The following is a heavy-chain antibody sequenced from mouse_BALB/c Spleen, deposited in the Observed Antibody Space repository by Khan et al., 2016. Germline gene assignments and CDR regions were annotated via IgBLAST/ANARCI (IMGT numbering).Heavy chain of an antibody. V-gene: IGHV3-2*02. D-gene: IGHD1-1*01. CDR3: ARTGRIKY. CDR1: GYSITRGYG. Sequence: DVQLQESGPGLVQPSQSLSLTCTVTGYSITRGYGWNWIRPFPGNKLAWMGYISYSGSTNYNPSLKSRISITRDKSNNQFYMQLNAVTTEDTSTCNCARTGRIKYWGQGTTLTVSS. CDR2: ISYSGST. J-gene: IGHJ2*01.